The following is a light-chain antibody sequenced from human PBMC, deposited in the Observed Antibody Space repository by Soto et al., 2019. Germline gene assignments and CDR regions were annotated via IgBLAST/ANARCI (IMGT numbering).Light chain of an antibody. J-gene: IGKJ1*01. Sequence: DIQMTQSPSTLSASVGDRVIITCRASQSISSWLAWYQQKPGKAPKLLISKGSDLENGVPSRFSGYGSGTVFTLSISSLQPDDYATYYCHQYNSYGVTFGQGTKVEI. V-gene: IGKV1-5*03. CDR2: KGS. CDR3: HQYNSYGVT. CDR1: QSISSW.